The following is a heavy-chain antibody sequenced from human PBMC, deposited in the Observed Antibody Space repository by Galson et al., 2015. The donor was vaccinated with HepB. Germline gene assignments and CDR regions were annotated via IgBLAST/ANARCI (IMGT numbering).Heavy chain of an antibody. D-gene: IGHD4-17*01. Sequence: SLRLSCAASGFTFEDYTMHWVRQLPGKGLEWVSLITWNSVTTSFADSVRGRFSISRDNSKNSLYLQMDNLGTDDTALYYCAKAGGLGDYYFDYWGRGTLVTVSS. CDR1: GFTFEDYT. CDR2: ITWNSVTT. CDR3: AKAGGLGDYYFDY. J-gene: IGHJ4*02. V-gene: IGHV3-43*01.